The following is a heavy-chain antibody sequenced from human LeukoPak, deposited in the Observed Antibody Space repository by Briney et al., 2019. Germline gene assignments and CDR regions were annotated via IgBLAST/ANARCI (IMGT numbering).Heavy chain of an antibody. V-gene: IGHV4-59*08. CDR3: ARRSAGATHFDY. J-gene: IGHJ4*02. CDR2: IYYSGST. Sequence: SETLSLTCTVSGGSISSYYWSWIRQPPGKGLEWIAYIYYSGSTNYNPSLKSRVTISVDTSKNQFSLKLSSVTAADTAVYYCARRSAGATHFDYWGQGTLVTVST. D-gene: IGHD1-26*01. CDR1: GGSISSYY.